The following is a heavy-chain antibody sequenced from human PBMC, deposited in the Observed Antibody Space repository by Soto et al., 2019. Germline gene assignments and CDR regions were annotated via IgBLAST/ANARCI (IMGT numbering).Heavy chain of an antibody. V-gene: IGHV3-23*01. CDR3: VFSHYCDSSSCHFDF. CDR1: GFTFGSRP. D-gene: IGHD2-2*01. Sequence: PGGSLRLSCAGSGFTFGSRPMSWVRQAPGRGLEWVSSISSAGGSKYYLDSVKGRFTVSKDNSKNTLFLQMNSLRAEDTAIYFCVFSHYCDSSSCHFDFWGQGTLVTVSS. J-gene: IGHJ4*02. CDR2: ISSAGGSK.